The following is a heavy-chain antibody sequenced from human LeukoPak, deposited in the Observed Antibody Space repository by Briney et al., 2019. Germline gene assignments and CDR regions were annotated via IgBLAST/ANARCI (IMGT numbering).Heavy chain of an antibody. V-gene: IGHV3-23*01. CDR2: IRGSGGST. D-gene: IGHD3-22*01. CDR3: AKDPRITMIVVVNVFDI. Sequence: GGSLRLSCVASGFTLSRYAMSWVRQAPGKGLEWVSAIRGSGGSTYYADSVKGRFTISRDNSKNPLYLQMNSLRAEDTAVYYCAKDPRITMIVVVNVFDIWGQGTMVTVSS. CDR1: GFTLSRYA. J-gene: IGHJ3*02.